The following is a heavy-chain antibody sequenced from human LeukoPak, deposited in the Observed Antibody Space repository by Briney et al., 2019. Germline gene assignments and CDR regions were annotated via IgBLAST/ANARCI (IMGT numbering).Heavy chain of an antibody. CDR3: AKSVYHSGNY. CDR1: GFTISTYG. D-gene: IGHD3-10*01. Sequence: GESLRLSCAASGFTISTYGMSWVRQAPGKGLEWVSSISGGTTYYADSVKGRFTISRDNSKNTVSLQMNSLRAEDTAVYYCAKSVYHSGNYWGQGTLVTVSS. J-gene: IGHJ4*02. V-gene: IGHV3-23*01. CDR2: ISGGTT.